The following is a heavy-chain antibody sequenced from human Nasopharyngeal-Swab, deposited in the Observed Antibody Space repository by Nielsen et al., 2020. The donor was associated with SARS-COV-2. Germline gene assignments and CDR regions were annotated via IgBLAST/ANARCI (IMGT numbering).Heavy chain of an antibody. Sequence: SETLSLTCTVSGGSISSSSYYWGWIRQPPGKGLEWIGSIYYSGSTYYNPSLKSRVTISVDTSKNQFSLKLSSVTAADTAVYYCARDRSRFGEKGEFDPWGQGTLVTVSS. CDR3: ARDRSRFGEKGEFDP. CDR2: IYYSGST. J-gene: IGHJ5*02. D-gene: IGHD3-10*01. CDR1: GGSISSSSYY. V-gene: IGHV4-39*01.